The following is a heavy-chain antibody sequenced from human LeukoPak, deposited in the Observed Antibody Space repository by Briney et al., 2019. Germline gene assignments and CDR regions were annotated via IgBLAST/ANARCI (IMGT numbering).Heavy chain of an antibody. D-gene: IGHD3-22*01. CDR3: ARGSMILVADWYFDL. CDR2: ISSSGTT. V-gene: IGHV3-48*01. CDR1: GFTFSSYI. Sequence: GGSLRLSCAASGFTFSSYIMNWVRQAPGKGLEWVSFISSSGTTYYADSVKGRFTISRDNAKSSVYLQLNSLRGEDTAVYYCARGSMILVADWYFDLWGRGTLVTVSS. J-gene: IGHJ2*01.